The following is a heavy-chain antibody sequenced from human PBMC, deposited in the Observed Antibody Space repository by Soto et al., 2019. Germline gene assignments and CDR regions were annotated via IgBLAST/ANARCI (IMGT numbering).Heavy chain of an antibody. J-gene: IGHJ6*02. V-gene: IGHV1-3*01. CDR3: GRSVVGATGEILYNAMDV. CDR2: INAANGNT. Sequence: QVQLVQSGAEVKKPGASVQVSCKASGYTFTTYALHWVRQARGERLEWMGWINAANGNTKYSKKFQGRVNISRDTSASTTFMELSSLRSEDTAVYYCGRSVVGATGEILYNAMDVGGQGTTVTVSS. CDR1: GYTFTTYA. D-gene: IGHD1-26*01.